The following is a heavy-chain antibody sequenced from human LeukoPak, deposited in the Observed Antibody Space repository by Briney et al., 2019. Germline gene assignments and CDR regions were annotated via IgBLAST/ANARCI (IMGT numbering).Heavy chain of an antibody. D-gene: IGHD3-10*01. Sequence: ASVKVSCKASGYTFTGYYMHWVRQAPGQGLEWMGIINPSGGSTSYAQKFQGRVAMTRDTSTSTVYMELSSLRSEDTAVYYCARDLGYGSGSYYYYYYYYMDVWGKGTTVTISS. CDR2: INPSGGST. CDR1: GYTFTGYY. V-gene: IGHV1-46*01. CDR3: ARDLGYGSGSYYYYYYYYMDV. J-gene: IGHJ6*03.